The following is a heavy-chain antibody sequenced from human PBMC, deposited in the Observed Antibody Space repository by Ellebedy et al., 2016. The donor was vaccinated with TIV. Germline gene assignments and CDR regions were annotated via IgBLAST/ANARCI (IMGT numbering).Heavy chain of an antibody. D-gene: IGHD4-17*01. CDR3: AREGRDYGDAFDI. J-gene: IGHJ3*02. CDR2: IWYDGSNK. V-gene: IGHV3-33*01. CDR1: GFTFSSYG. Sequence: GGSLRLXXAASGFTFSSYGMHWVRQAPGKGLEWVAVIWYDGSNKYYADSVKGRFTISRDNSKNTLYLQMNSLRAEDTAVYYCAREGRDYGDAFDIWGQGTMVTVSS.